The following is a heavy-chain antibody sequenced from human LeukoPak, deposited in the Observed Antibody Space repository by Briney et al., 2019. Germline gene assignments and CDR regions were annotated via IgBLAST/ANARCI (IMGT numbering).Heavy chain of an antibody. V-gene: IGHV6-1*01. Sequence: SQTLSLTCAISGESVSSINGAWNWIRQSPSRGLEWLGRTYYRSKWYYDYAVSMKGRINISPDTSQNLFSLQLTSVTPDDTAVYYCARASTSLPDYWGQGTLVTVSS. CDR2: TYYRSKWYY. D-gene: IGHD2-2*01. CDR1: GESVSSINGA. J-gene: IGHJ4*02. CDR3: ARASTSLPDY.